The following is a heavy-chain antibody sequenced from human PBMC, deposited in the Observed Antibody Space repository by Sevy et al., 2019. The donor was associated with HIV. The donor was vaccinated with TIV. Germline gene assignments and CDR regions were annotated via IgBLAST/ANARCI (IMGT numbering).Heavy chain of an antibody. V-gene: IGHV3-21*06. D-gene: IGHD2-15*01. CDR1: GFIFSSYT. Sequence: GGSLRLSCSASGFIFSSYTMIWVGQAPGRGLEWVASSRGTGNFIHYADSVKGRFTISRDNAKNFLFLQMNSLRAEDTAVYYCARDHGSCSGGSCYSGGYWGQGTQVTVSS. CDR3: ARDHGSCSGGSCYSGGY. J-gene: IGHJ4*02. CDR2: SRGTGNFI.